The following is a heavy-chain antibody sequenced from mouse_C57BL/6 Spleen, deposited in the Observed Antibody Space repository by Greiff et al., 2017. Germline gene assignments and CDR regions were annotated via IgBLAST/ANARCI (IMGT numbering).Heavy chain of an antibody. J-gene: IGHJ4*01. V-gene: IGHV1-26*01. CDR1: GYTFTDYY. CDR3: AKGITTVVARDYYAKDY. Sequence: VQLQQSGPELVKPGASVKISCKASGYTFTDYYMNWVKQSHGKSLEWIGDINPNNGGTSYNQKFKGKATLTVDKSSSTAYMELRSLTSEDSAVYYCAKGITTVVARDYYAKDYWGQGTSVTVSS. D-gene: IGHD1-1*01. CDR2: INPNNGGT.